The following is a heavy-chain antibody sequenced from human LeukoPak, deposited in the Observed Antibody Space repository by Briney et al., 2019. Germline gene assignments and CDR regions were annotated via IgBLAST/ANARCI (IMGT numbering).Heavy chain of an antibody. V-gene: IGHV3-23*01. D-gene: IGHD2-15*01. Sequence: PGGSLRLSCAASGFTFNSYAMNWVRQAPGEGLEWVSVVSGSGGSTYYADSVKGRFTITRDNSKNTLYLQMNSLRAEDTAVYYCAREGYCSGGSCYDWYFDLWGRGTLVTVSS. CDR3: AREGYCSGGSCYDWYFDL. CDR1: GFTFNSYA. CDR2: VSGSGGST. J-gene: IGHJ2*01.